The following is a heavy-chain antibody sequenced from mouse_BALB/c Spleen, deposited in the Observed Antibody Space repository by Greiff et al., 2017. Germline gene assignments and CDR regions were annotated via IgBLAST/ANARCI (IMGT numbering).Heavy chain of an antibody. CDR3: ARGDLDY. J-gene: IGHJ2*01. CDR2: ISSGGSYT. Sequence: EVQLVESGGGLVKPGGSLKLSCAASGFTFSSYAMSWVRQSPEKRLEWVAEISSGGSYTYYPDTVTGRFTISRDNAKNTLYLEMSSLRSEDTAMYYCARGDLDYWGQGTTLTVSS. V-gene: IGHV5-9-4*01. CDR1: GFTFSSYA.